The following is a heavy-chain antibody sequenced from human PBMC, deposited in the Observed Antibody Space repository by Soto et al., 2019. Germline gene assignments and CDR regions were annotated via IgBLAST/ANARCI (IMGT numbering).Heavy chain of an antibody. Sequence: PSETLSLTCTVSGGSVSSGSYYWSWIRQPPXKGLEWIGYIYYSGSTNYNPSLKSRVTISVDTSKNQFSLKLSSVTAADTAVYYCARASDYDSSGYYYRFDPWGQGTLVTVSS. CDR3: ARASDYDSSGYYYRFDP. CDR1: GGSVSSGSYY. D-gene: IGHD3-22*01. V-gene: IGHV4-61*01. CDR2: IYYSGST. J-gene: IGHJ5*02.